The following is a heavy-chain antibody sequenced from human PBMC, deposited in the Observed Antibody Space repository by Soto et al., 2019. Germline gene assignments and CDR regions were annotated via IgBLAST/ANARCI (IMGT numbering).Heavy chain of an antibody. CDR2: IYYNGKT. CDR1: GASIGSRGYY. Sequence: SETLSLTCTVSGASIGSRGYYWSWIRQHPDKGLKKIGYIYYNGKTYYTPSLKSRVTISRDTSKNQFSLKLTSVTAADTGVYYCASSAESHYFEQWGQVTTVTVSS. V-gene: IGHV4-31*03. CDR3: ASSAESHYFEQ. J-gene: IGHJ4*02.